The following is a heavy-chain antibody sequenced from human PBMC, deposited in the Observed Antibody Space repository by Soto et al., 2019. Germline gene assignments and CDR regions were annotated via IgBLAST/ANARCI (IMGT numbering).Heavy chain of an antibody. CDR3: ARSLRLSSWGGDFDY. CDR1: GYTFTSYC. D-gene: IGHD6-6*01. Sequence: ASVKVSCKASGYTFTSYCISWVRQAPGQGLEWMGWISAYNGNTNYAQKLQGRVTMTTDTSTSTAYMELRSLRSDDTAVYYCARSLRLSSWGGDFDYWGQGTLVTVSS. V-gene: IGHV1-18*01. J-gene: IGHJ4*02. CDR2: ISAYNGNT.